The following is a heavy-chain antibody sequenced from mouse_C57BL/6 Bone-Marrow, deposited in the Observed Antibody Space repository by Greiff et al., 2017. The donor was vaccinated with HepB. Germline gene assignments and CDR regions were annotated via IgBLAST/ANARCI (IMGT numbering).Heavy chain of an antibody. V-gene: IGHV14-1*01. CDR3: TPLLLPPFAY. CDR2: IDPEDGDT. J-gene: IGHJ3*01. CDR1: GFNIKDYY. D-gene: IGHD1-1*01. Sequence: VQLQQSGAELVRPGASVKLSCTASGFNIKDYYMHWVKQRPEQGLEWIGRIDPEDGDTEYAPKFQGKATMTADTSSTAAYLQLSSRTSEDTAVYYCTPLLLPPFAYWGQGTLVTVSA.